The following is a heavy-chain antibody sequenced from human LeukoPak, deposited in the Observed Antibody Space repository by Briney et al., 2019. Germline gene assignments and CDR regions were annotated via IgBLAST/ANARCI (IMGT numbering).Heavy chain of an antibody. CDR1: GYNFAHN. CDR3: VVSIQAAAIPAFDS. V-gene: IGHV1-2*02. Sequence: GASVKVSCKASGYNFAHNIHWVRQAPGQGHEFMGWINPKNGGTKYAQNFQGRVTMTRDTSISRVYMELSSLGSDDTAVYYCVVSIQAAAIPAFDSWGQGTLVTVSS. J-gene: IGHJ4*02. D-gene: IGHD6-25*01. CDR2: INPKNGGT.